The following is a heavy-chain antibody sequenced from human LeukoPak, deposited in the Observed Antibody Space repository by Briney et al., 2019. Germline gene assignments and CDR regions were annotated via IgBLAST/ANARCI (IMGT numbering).Heavy chain of an antibody. J-gene: IGHJ6*02. CDR3: ASGLLDCSGGSCYFNGVYYGMDV. V-gene: IGHV1-3*01. D-gene: IGHD2-15*01. CDR2: INAGNGNT. CDR1: GYTFTSYA. Sequence: ASVKVSCKASGYTFTSYAMHWVRQAPGQRLEWMGWINAGNGNTKYSQKFQGRVTITRDTSASTAYMELSSLRSEDTAVYYCASGLLDCSGGSCYFNGVYYGMDVWGQGTTVTVSS.